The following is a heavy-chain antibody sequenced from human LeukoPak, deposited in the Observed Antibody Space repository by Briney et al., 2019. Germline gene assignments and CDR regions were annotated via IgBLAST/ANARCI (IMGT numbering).Heavy chain of an antibody. CDR2: INYSGST. J-gene: IGHJ5*02. D-gene: IGHD3-16*01. V-gene: IGHV4-28*01. Sequence: SETLSLTCAVSGYSISTSNWWGRIRQPPGKGLEWIGYINYSGSTFYNPSLKSRVTISVDTSKNQFSLKLNSVTAADTAVYYCARHYGPWGQGTLVTVSS. CDR1: GYSISTSNW. CDR3: ARHYGP.